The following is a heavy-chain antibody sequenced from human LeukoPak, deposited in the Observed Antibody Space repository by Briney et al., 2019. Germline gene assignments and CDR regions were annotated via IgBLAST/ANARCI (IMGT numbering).Heavy chain of an antibody. D-gene: IGHD5-24*01. CDR3: ARQKGRWLQLDY. Sequence: PSQTLSLTCTVSGGSISSSAYYWGWIRQPPGKGLEWIGSIDYSGNTYYNPSLESRLTISGDTSKNQFSLKLSSVTAADTAVYYCARQKGRWLQLDYWGQGTLVTVSS. CDR1: GGSISSSAYY. CDR2: IDYSGNT. J-gene: IGHJ4*02. V-gene: IGHV4-39*01.